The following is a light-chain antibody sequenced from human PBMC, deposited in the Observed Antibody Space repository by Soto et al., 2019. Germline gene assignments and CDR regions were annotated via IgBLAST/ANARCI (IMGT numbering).Light chain of an antibody. CDR1: SSDVGGYNY. V-gene: IGLV2-14*01. J-gene: IGLJ1*01. CDR3: SSYTSTSTYV. CDR2: DVT. Sequence: QSVLTQPASLSVSPGQSITISCTGTSSDVGGYNYVSWYQQHPGKAPKLMIYDVTYRPSGVSNRFSGSKSGTTASLTLSGLQAEDEADYYCSSYTSTSTYVFGTGTKVTVL.